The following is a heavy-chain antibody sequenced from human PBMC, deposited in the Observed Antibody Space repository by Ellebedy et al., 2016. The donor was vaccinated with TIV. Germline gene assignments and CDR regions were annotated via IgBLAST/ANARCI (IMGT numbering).Heavy chain of an antibody. CDR2: ISSTSSTI. D-gene: IGHD5-12*01. J-gene: IGHJ6*02. Sequence: GGSLRLSCAASGFTFSSYNMNRVRQAPGKGLEWVSYISSTSSTIYYADSVKGRFTISRDNAKNSLYLQMNSLRDEDTAVYYCARSRYSGYDSYYYGMDVWGQGTTVTVSS. V-gene: IGHV3-48*02. CDR3: ARSRYSGYDSYYYGMDV. CDR1: GFTFSSYN.